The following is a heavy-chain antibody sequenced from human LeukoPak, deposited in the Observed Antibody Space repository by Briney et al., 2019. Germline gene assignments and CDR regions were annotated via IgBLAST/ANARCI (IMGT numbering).Heavy chain of an antibody. Sequence: GASVKVSCKASGGTFSSYAISWVRQAPGQGLEWMGGIIPIFGTANYAQKFQGRVTITADESTSTAYMELSSLRSEDTAVYYCASHYYDSSGYYYGFDYWGQGTLVTVSS. J-gene: IGHJ4*02. V-gene: IGHV1-69*13. CDR1: GGTFSSYA. CDR2: IIPIFGTA. D-gene: IGHD3-22*01. CDR3: ASHYYDSSGYYYGFDY.